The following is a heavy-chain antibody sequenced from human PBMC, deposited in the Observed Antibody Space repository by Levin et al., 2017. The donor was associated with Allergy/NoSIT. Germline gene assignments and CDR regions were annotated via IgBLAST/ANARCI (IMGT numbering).Heavy chain of an antibody. CDR2: INHSGST. J-gene: IGHJ3*01. Sequence: KSSETLSLTCAVYGGSFSAYYWSWIRQPPGKGLEWIGEINHSGSTNYNPSLKSRVTISVDTSKNQFSLKLSSVTAADTAVYYCAGDSSGWPYPRGWGQGTMVTVS. V-gene: IGHV4-34*01. D-gene: IGHD6-19*01. CDR1: GGSFSAYY. CDR3: AGDSSGWPYPRG.